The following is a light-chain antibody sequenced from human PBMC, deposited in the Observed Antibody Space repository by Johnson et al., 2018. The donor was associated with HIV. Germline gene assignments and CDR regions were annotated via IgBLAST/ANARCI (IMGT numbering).Light chain of an antibody. CDR2: ENN. CDR3: GTWDSSLSAFYV. CDR1: SSNIGNNY. Sequence: QSALTQPPSVSAAPGQKVTISCSGSSSNIGNNYVSWYQQLPGTAPKLLIYENNKRPSGIPDRFSGSKSGTSATMGITGLQTGDESDYYCGTWDSSLSAFYVFGTGTKVPVL. J-gene: IGLJ1*01. V-gene: IGLV1-51*02.